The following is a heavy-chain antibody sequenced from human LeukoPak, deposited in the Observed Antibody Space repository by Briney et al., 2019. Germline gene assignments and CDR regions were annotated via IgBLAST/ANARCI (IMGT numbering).Heavy chain of an antibody. CDR2: ISSSSSYI. J-gene: IGHJ4*02. D-gene: IGHD6-19*01. Sequence: GGSLRLSCAASGFTFSSYSMNWVRQAPGKGLEWVSSISSSSSYIYYADSVKGRFTISRDNSKKTVSLQMNSLRAEDTAVYYCAKAESGWYHDYWGQGTLVTVSS. V-gene: IGHV3-21*01. CDR3: AKAESGWYHDY. CDR1: GFTFSSYS.